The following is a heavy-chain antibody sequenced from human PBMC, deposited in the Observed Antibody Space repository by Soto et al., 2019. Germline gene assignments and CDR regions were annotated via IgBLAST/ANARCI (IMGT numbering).Heavy chain of an antibody. V-gene: IGHV3-21*01. Sequence: GGSLRLSCAASGFTFSTYSMNWVRQAPGKGLEWVSSISGSGNYTHYADFLRGRFTISRDNAKTSLYLQMNSLRAEDTAVYYCAREGINNYNEYYFDSWGQGTVVTASS. J-gene: IGHJ4*02. D-gene: IGHD4-4*01. CDR3: AREGINNYNEYYFDS. CDR1: GFTFSTYS. CDR2: ISGSGNYT.